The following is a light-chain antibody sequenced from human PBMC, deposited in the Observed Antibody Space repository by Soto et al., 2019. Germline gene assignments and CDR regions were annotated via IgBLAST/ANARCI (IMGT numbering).Light chain of an antibody. CDR2: GAY. CDR1: QSVSSN. V-gene: IGKV3-15*01. Sequence: EIVMTQSPATLSVSPGERATLSCRASQSVSSNLAWYQQKPGQAHRLLIYGAYTRATGIPARFSGSGSGTEFTLTISSLQSEDFAVYYCKQYNNWPRTFGQGTKVDI. J-gene: IGKJ1*01. CDR3: KQYNNWPRT.